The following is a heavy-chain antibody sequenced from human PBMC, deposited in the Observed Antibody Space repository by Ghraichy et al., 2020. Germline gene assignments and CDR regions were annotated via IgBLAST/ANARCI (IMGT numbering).Heavy chain of an antibody. CDR2: INHSGST. Sequence: SETLSLTCAVYGGSFSGYYWSWIRQPPGKGLEWIGEINHSGSTNYNPSLKSRVTISVDTSKNQFSLKLSSVTAADTAVYYCARGRVWRDIVVVVAATSPHDAFDIWGQGTMVTVSS. V-gene: IGHV4-34*01. CDR3: ARGRVWRDIVVVVAATSPHDAFDI. CDR1: GGSFSGYY. D-gene: IGHD2-15*01. J-gene: IGHJ3*02.